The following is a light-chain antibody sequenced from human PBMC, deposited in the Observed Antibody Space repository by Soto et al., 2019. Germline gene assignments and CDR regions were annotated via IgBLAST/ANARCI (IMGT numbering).Light chain of an antibody. CDR3: QQYKSFSLT. CDR2: KTS. CDR1: QSIDSW. V-gene: IGKV1-5*03. J-gene: IGKJ4*01. Sequence: DIQMTQSPSTLSASVGDRVTITCRASQSIDSWLAWYQQKPGKAHKLLIYKTSNLESGVPSRFSGSGSGTEFSLTISSLQPDDFATYYCQQYKSFSLTFGGGTRVEVK.